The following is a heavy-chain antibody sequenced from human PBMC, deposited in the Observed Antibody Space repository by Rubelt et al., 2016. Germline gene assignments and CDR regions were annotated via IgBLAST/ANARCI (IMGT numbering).Heavy chain of an antibody. Sequence: QVQLQQWGAGLLKPSETLSLTCAVYGGSFSGYYWSWIRQPPGKGLEWIGEINHSGSTNYSPSLKSRVTISVDTSKNQFSLKLSSVTAADTAVYYCARLRITIFGVVIMWDYWGQGTLVTVSS. CDR3: ARLRITIFGVVIMWDY. V-gene: IGHV4-34*01. CDR2: INHSGST. D-gene: IGHD3-3*01. J-gene: IGHJ4*02. CDR1: GGSFSGYY.